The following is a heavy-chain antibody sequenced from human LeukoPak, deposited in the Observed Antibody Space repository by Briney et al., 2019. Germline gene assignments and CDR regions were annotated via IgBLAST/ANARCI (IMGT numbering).Heavy chain of an antibody. V-gene: IGHV3-48*02. CDR1: VFTFSSYS. Sequence: GGSLRLSCAASVFTFSSYSMNWVRGAPGERLEGVSYISSSSSTIYYADSVKGRFTISRDNAKNSLYLQMNSLRDEDTAVYYCAREDCSSTSCYLYYFDYWGQGTLVTVSS. J-gene: IGHJ4*02. CDR2: ISSSSSTI. D-gene: IGHD2-2*01. CDR3: AREDCSSTSCYLYYFDY.